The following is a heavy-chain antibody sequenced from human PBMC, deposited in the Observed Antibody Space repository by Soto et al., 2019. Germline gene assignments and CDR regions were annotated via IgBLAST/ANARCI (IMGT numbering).Heavy chain of an antibody. CDR2: TYYRSRWYS. CDR1: GDTVSSNSAA. V-gene: IGHV6-1*01. D-gene: IGHD2-15*01. J-gene: IGHJ6*02. CDR3: ARSEEDSDYYYYGMDV. Sequence: SQTLSLTCVGSGDTVSSNSAAWNWVRQPPSRGLEWLGRTYYRSRWYSDYAVSVRSRIDINADTSKNQVSLQLNSVTPEDTAVYYCARSEEDSDYYYYGMDVWGQGTTVTVSS.